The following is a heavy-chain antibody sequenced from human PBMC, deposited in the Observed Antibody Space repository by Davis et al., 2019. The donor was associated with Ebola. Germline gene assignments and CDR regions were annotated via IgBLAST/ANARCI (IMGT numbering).Heavy chain of an antibody. CDR3: ARGRNGGWDFDY. CDR1: GGTFSSYA. V-gene: IGHV1-69*04. D-gene: IGHD6-19*01. Sequence: AASVKVSCKASGGTFSSYAISWVRQAPGQGLEWMGRINPILGIANYAQKFQGRVTITADKSTSTAYMELRSLTSDDTAEYYCARGRNGGWDFDYWGQGTRVTVSS. CDR2: INPILGIA. J-gene: IGHJ4*02.